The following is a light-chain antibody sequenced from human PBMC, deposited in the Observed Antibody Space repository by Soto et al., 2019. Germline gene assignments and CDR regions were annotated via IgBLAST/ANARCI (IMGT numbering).Light chain of an antibody. CDR3: HQRRSWPRT. CDR1: QTVFSR. Sequence: EIVLTQSPATLSSSPGERATLSCRANQTVFSRLAWYQHKPGQAPRLLIYESSKRATGLPARFSGSGFGTDFTLTISSLEPEDFAVYYCHQRRSWPRTFGQGTKVDIK. J-gene: IGKJ1*01. CDR2: ESS. V-gene: IGKV3-11*01.